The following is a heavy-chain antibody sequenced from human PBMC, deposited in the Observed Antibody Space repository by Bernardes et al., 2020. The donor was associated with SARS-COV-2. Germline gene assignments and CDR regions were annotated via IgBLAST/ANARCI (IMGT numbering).Heavy chain of an antibody. V-gene: IGHV3-9*01. CDR2: FSWNSGSI. CDR1: GFNFNDYA. CDR3: VKDMVATITSRARGLDY. D-gene: IGHD5-12*01. J-gene: IGHJ4*02. Sequence: GGSLRLSCAASGFNFNDYAMHWVRQAPGKGLEWVSGFSWNSGSIGYADSVKGRFTISRDNAKNSLYLQMNSLRAEDTALYYCVKDMVATITSRARGLDYWGQGTLVTVSS.